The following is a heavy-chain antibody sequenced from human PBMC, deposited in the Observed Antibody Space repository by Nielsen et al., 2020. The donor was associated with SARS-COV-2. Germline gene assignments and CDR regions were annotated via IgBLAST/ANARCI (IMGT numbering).Heavy chain of an antibody. D-gene: IGHD3-3*01. V-gene: IGHV3-30*18. J-gene: IGHJ4*02. CDR1: GFTLANYG. CDR2: VSRDGSDT. CDR3: AKDVWSGAHQIGPDY. Sequence: GESLKISCAASGFTLANYGIHWVRKDAGRGLEWVAIVSRDGSDTFYVDSVKGRFTISRDNSKNTVYLQMNRLRAEDTAVYHCAKDVWSGAHQIGPDYWCQGTLVTVSS.